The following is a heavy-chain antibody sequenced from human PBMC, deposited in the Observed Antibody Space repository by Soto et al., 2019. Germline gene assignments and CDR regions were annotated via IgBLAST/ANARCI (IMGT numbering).Heavy chain of an antibody. CDR3: ARLLDFWRGYENKNYDFFYKDV. CDR2: IYYSGST. V-gene: IGHV4-39*01. CDR1: GGSIISSSYY. D-gene: IGHD3-3*01. Sequence: TSETLSLTCTVCGGSIISSSYYWGLIRQPPGKGLEWIGSIYYSGSTYYNPSLKSRVTISVDTSKNQFSLKLSSVTAADTAVYYCARLLDFWRGYENKNYDFFYKDVWGKGTTVT. J-gene: IGHJ6*03.